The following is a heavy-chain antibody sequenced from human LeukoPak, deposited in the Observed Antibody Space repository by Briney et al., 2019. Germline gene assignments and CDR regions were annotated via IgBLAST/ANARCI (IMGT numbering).Heavy chain of an antibody. D-gene: IGHD5-24*01. CDR3: ARDGDDYRRNDGFDI. Sequence: ASVKVSYKASGYTFTSYGISWVRQAPGQGLEWMGWICAYNGNTNYAQKPQGRVTMTTDTSTSTAYMELRSLRSDDTAVYYCARDGDDYRRNDGFDIWSQGTMVTVSS. CDR2: ICAYNGNT. J-gene: IGHJ3*02. CDR1: GYTFTSYG. V-gene: IGHV1-18*01.